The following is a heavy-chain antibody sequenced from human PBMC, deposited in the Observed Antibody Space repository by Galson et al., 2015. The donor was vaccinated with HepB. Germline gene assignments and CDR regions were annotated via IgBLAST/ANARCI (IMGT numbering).Heavy chain of an antibody. Sequence: SLRLSCAASGFTSSTYSMNWVRQAPGKGLEWVSYISSSSSGIYYADSVKGRFAVSRDNAKNSLHLQMNSLKNEDTAVYYCAREYSYAIDYWGQGTLVTVSS. D-gene: IGHD5-18*01. CDR1: GFTSSTYS. V-gene: IGHV3-48*02. J-gene: IGHJ4*02. CDR3: AREYSYAIDY. CDR2: ISSSSSGI.